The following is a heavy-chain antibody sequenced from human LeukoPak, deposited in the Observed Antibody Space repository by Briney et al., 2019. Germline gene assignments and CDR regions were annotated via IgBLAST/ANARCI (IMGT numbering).Heavy chain of an antibody. CDR1: GMSLSDSA. CDR3: IKHVEFQRPY. Sequence: GGSLTLSCAASGMSLSDSAMNWVRQAPGKGLEWLAHNRSRTRGYATAYAASVTGRFVISRDDVKHMAFLQMTSLETEDTAVYYCIKHVEFQRPYWAQGVQVTVSS. J-gene: IGHJ4*02. D-gene: IGHD3-10*01. CDR2: NRSRTRGYAT. V-gene: IGHV3-73*01.